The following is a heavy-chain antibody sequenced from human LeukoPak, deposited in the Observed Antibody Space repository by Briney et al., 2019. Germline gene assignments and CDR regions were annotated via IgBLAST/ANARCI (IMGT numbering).Heavy chain of an antibody. CDR2: ISWNSGSI. CDR1: GFTFEEYA. D-gene: IGHD3-22*01. Sequence: PGRFLRLSCAASGFTFEEYAMHWVRQAPGKGLEWVSGISWNSGSIGYADSVKGRFTSSRDNAKISLYLRMNSLRAEDTALYYCAKSYDSSGYQLDYWGQGTLVTVSS. V-gene: IGHV3-9*01. J-gene: IGHJ4*02. CDR3: AKSYDSSGYQLDY.